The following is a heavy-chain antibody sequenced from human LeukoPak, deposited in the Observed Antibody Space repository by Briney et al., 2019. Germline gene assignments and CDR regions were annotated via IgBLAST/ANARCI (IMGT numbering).Heavy chain of an antibody. CDR3: ARGFYDSSGYSNCFDP. CDR1: GDSISSSY. J-gene: IGHJ5*02. CDR2: IYYTGTT. Sequence: SETLSLTCTVSGDSISSSYWSWIRQPPGKTLEWIGYIYYTGTTSYNPSLKSRVTMSIDTSKNLFSLNLNSVTAADTAVYYCARGFYDSSGYSNCFDPWGQGTLVTVSS. D-gene: IGHD3-22*01. V-gene: IGHV4-59*01.